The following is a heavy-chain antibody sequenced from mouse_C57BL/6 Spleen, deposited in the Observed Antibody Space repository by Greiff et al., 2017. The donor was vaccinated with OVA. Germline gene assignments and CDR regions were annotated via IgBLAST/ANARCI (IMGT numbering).Heavy chain of an antibody. V-gene: IGHV1-53*01. CDR1: GYTFTSYW. Sequence: QVQLQQPGTELVKPGASVKLSCKASGYTFTSYWMHWVKQRPGQGLEWIGNINPSNGGTNYYEKFTSKATLTVDKSSRTAYMQLSSLTSEDSAVYYCARQDYSNAWFAYWGQGTLVTVSA. CDR2: INPSNGGT. CDR3: ARQDYSNAWFAY. J-gene: IGHJ3*01. D-gene: IGHD2-5*01.